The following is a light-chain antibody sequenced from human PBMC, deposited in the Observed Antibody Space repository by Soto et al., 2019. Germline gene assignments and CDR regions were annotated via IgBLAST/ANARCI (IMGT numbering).Light chain of an antibody. J-gene: IGKJ1*01. CDR1: QSIANW. Sequence: DIQMTQSPSTLSASVKDSVTITCRASQSIANWLAWYQQKPGKAPKLLIYQASILESGVPSRFSGSGSGTEFTLSISSLQTDDFAAYFCQQYDSYPWTFGQGTNVEIK. CDR2: QAS. V-gene: IGKV1-5*03. CDR3: QQYDSYPWT.